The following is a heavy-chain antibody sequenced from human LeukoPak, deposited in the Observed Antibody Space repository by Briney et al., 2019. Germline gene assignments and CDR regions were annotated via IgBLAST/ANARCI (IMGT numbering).Heavy chain of an antibody. J-gene: IGHJ4*02. V-gene: IGHV4-38-2*02. CDR1: GYSISSGYY. D-gene: IGHD6-19*01. Sequence: SETLSLTCTVSGYSISSGYYWGWIRQPPGKGLEWIGSIYHSGSTYYNPSLKSRATISVDTSKNHFSLKLRSVTAADTAVYYCGRAETYSSDWYDPFFDYWGQGTLVTVSS. CDR2: IYHSGST. CDR3: GRAETYSSDWYDPFFDY.